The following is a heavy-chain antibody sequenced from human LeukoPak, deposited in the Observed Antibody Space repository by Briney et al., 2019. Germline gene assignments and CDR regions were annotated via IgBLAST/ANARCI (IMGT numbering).Heavy chain of an antibody. D-gene: IGHD4-17*01. J-gene: IGHJ4*02. Sequence: AASVKVSCKVSGYTLTELSMHWVRQAPGKGLEWMGWISAYNGNTNYAQKLQGRVTMTTDTSTSTAYMELRSLRSDDTAVYYCARDPGLDYGDYGFDYWGQGTLVTVSS. CDR1: GYTLTELS. V-gene: IGHV1-18*01. CDR2: ISAYNGNT. CDR3: ARDPGLDYGDYGFDY.